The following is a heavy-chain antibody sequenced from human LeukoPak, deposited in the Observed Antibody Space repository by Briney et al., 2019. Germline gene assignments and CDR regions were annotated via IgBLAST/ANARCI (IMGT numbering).Heavy chain of an antibody. CDR1: GFTVRNNY. CDR2: IYSGGST. Sequence: GGSLRLSCAASGFTVRNNYMSWVRQAPGKGLEWVSLIYSGGSTYYADSVKGRFTISRDNSKNTLSLQMSSLRVEDTAVYYCASYGEYYYDSSGYYRLLDYWGQGTLVTVSS. J-gene: IGHJ4*02. D-gene: IGHD3-22*01. V-gene: IGHV3-53*01. CDR3: ASYGEYYYDSSGYYRLLDY.